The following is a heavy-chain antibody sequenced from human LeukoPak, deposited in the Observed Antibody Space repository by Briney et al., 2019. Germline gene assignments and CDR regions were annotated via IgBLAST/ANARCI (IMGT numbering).Heavy chain of an antibody. D-gene: IGHD3-3*01. V-gene: IGHV3-23*01. J-gene: IGHJ3*02. CDR3: ARIRKTLTMYDAFDI. CDR1: GFTLSSYV. CDR2: ISGSGGTT. Sequence: RRSLRPSCAASGFTLSSYVMNWVRHAPGKGLEWVSAISGSGGTTYYAVSVKCRFTISRDNSKNTLYLQMNSLRAEDTAVYYCARIRKTLTMYDAFDIWGQGTMVTVSS.